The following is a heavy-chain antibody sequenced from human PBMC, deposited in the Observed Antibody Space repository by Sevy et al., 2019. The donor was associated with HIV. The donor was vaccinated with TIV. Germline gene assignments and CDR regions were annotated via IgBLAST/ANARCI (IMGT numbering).Heavy chain of an antibody. CDR3: ARHYYDFWSGYYVGWFDP. V-gene: IGHV4-59*12. Sequence: SETLSLTCTVSGGSISSYYWSWIRQPPGKGLEWIGYIYYSGSTNYNPSLKSRVTISVDTSKNQFSLKLSSVTAADTAVYYRARHYYDFWSGYYVGWFDPWGQGTLVTVSS. CDR1: GGSISSYY. J-gene: IGHJ5*02. CDR2: IYYSGST. D-gene: IGHD3-3*01.